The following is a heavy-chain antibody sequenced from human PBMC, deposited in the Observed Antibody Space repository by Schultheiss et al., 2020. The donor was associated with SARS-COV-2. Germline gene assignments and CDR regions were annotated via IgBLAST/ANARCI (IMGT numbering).Heavy chain of an antibody. Sequence: GGSLRLSCAASGFTFSSYAMHWVRQAPGKGLEWVAVISYDGSNKYYADSVKGRFTISRDNSKNTLYLQMNSLRAEDTAVYYCAKDLNYYDSSQGDWGQGTLVTVSS. CDR1: GFTFSSYA. CDR3: AKDLNYYDSSQGD. CDR2: ISYDGSNK. J-gene: IGHJ4*02. V-gene: IGHV3-30-3*01. D-gene: IGHD3-22*01.